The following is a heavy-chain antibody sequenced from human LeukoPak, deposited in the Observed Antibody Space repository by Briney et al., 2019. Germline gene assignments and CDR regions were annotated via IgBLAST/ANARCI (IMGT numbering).Heavy chain of an antibody. CDR1: GFTLSSYS. D-gene: IGHD5-12*01. Sequence: SGGSLRLSCAASGFTLSSYSMNWVRQAPGKGLEWVSSISSSSSYIYYADSVKGRFTISRDNAKNSLFLQMNSLRAEDTAVYYCARDGSGYSGYGDFDYWGQGTLVTVSS. V-gene: IGHV3-21*01. J-gene: IGHJ4*02. CDR2: ISSSSSYI. CDR3: ARDGSGYSGYGDFDY.